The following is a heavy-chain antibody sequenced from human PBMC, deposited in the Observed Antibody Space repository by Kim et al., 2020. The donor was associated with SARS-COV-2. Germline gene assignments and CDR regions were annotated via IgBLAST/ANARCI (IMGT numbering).Heavy chain of an antibody. D-gene: IGHD3-22*01. J-gene: IGHJ4*02. CDR3: AKDPYYYDSSGYYPVDY. CDR2: ISGSGGST. Sequence: GGSLRLSCAASGFTFSSYAMSWVRQAPGKGLEWVSAISGSGGSTYYADSVKGRFTISRDNSKNTLYLQMYSLRAEDTAVYYCAKDPYYYDSSGYYPVDYWGQGTLVTVSS. CDR1: GFTFSSYA. V-gene: IGHV3-23*01.